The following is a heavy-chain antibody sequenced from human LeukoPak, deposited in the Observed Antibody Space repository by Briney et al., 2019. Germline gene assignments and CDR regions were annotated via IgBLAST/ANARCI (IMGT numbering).Heavy chain of an antibody. Sequence: GESLKISCKGSGYSFNNYWIGWVRQMPGKGLEWMGIIYPGDSDTRYSPSFQGQVTISADKSISTAYLQWSSLKASDTAMYYCARLLVVAAKGDYFDYWGQGTLVTVSS. V-gene: IGHV5-51*01. CDR3: ARLLVVAAKGDYFDY. CDR1: GYSFNNYW. CDR2: IYPGDSDT. J-gene: IGHJ4*02. D-gene: IGHD2-15*01.